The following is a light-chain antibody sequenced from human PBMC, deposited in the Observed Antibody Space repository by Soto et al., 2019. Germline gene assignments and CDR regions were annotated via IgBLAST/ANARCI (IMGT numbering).Light chain of an antibody. J-gene: IGLJ1*01. Sequence: QSALTQPDSVSGSPGQSITISCTGTSSDVGGYNYVSWYQQHPGKAPKLMIYEVSNRPSGVSNRFSGSKSGNTASLTISGLQAEDEADYYCSSYTSSSTLRVFGTGTKVTVL. CDR1: SSDVGGYNY. CDR3: SSYTSSSTLRV. CDR2: EVS. V-gene: IGLV2-14*01.